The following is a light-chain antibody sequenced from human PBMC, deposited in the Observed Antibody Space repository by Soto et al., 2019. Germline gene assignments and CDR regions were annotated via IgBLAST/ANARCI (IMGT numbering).Light chain of an antibody. J-gene: IGKJ3*01. CDR1: QSVSST. V-gene: IGKV3-15*01. CDR2: GAS. CDR3: QQYNTWPLT. Sequence: ETVMTQSPATLSVSPGERATLSCRASQSVSSTLAWYQQKPGQAPRLLIYGASTRATGIPARFSGSGSGTEFTLTISSLQSEDFAVYYCQQYNTWPLTFGPGTKVDIK.